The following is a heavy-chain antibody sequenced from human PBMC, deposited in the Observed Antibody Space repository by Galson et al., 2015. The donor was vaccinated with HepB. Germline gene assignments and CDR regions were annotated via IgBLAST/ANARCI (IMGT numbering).Heavy chain of an antibody. CDR2: IYYSGST. Sequence: SETLSLTCTVSGGSISSSSYYWGWIRQPPGKGLEWIGSIYYSGSTYYNPSLKSRVTISADTSKNQFSLKLSSVTAADTAVYYCARLTLSGWYSWGGVLSGQYFDYWGQGTLVTVSS. CDR1: GGSISSSSYY. J-gene: IGHJ4*02. D-gene: IGHD6-19*01. CDR3: ARLTLSGWYSWGGVLSGQYFDY. V-gene: IGHV4-39*01.